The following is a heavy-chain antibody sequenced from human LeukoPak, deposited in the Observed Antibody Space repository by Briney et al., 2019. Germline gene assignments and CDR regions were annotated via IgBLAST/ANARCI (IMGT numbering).Heavy chain of an antibody. CDR2: VSGSGGST. CDR3: AKDQMVYALNYFDY. CDR1: GFTFSNYA. Sequence: GGSLRLSCAASGFTFSNYAMSWVRQAPGMGLEWVSAVSGSGGSTYYADSVKGRFTISRDNSKNTLYLQMNSLRAEDTAVYYCAKDQMVYALNYFDYGGQEPRVPVSS. D-gene: IGHD2-8*01. V-gene: IGHV3-23*01. J-gene: IGHJ4*02.